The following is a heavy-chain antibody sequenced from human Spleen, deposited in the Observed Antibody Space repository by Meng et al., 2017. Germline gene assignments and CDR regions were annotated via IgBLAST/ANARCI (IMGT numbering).Heavy chain of an antibody. J-gene: IGHJ5*02. CDR2: IGHSGFT. V-gene: IGHV4-39*01. CDR1: GGSISTRGYY. Sequence: QPQLQESGTGLVKPSEALSLTCSVSGGSISTRGYYWGWIRQPPGKGLEWIGSIGHSGFTYYTPSLKSRVTVSIDTSRNQFSLWLTSVTAADTAVYYCVRSSGWVKTGFDPWGQGTLVTVSS. CDR3: VRSSGWVKTGFDP. D-gene: IGHD6-19*01.